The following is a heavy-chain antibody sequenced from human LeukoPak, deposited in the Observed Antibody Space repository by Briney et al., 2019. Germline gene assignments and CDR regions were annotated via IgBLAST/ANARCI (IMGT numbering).Heavy chain of an antibody. CDR3: ARAPPPQYSSRFDP. Sequence: PSETLSLTCAVYGGSFSGYYWSWIRQPPGKGLEWIGSIYHSGSTYYNPSLKSRVTISVDTSKNQFSLKLSSVTAADTAVYYCARAPPPQYSSRFDPWGQGTLVTVSS. V-gene: IGHV4-34*01. CDR1: GGSFSGYY. J-gene: IGHJ5*02. CDR2: IYHSGST. D-gene: IGHD2-21*01.